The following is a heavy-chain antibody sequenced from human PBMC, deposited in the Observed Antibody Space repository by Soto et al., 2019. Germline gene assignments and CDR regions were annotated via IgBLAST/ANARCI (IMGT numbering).Heavy chain of an antibody. D-gene: IGHD2-15*01. Sequence: GASVKVSCKASGYTFTSYYMHWVRQAPGQGLEWMGIINPSGGSTSYAQKFQGRVTMTRDTSTSTVYMELSSLRSEDTAVYYCARTSYAIPLIAYYYYYGMDVWGQGTTVTVSS. V-gene: IGHV1-46*01. CDR1: GYTFTSYY. J-gene: IGHJ6*02. CDR2: INPSGGST. CDR3: ARTSYAIPLIAYYYYYGMDV.